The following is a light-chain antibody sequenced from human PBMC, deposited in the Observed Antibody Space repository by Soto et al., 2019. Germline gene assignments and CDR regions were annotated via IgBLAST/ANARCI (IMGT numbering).Light chain of an antibody. Sequence: EIVLTKAPGTLSLSPGDRATLSCRASQSVSSGYLAWYQQKPGQAPRLLMYLASNRAAGIPDRFSGSGSGTDFTHTISRLETEEFAVYYCQQYGSSPWTFGQGTKVEIK. V-gene: IGKV3-20*01. CDR3: QQYGSSPWT. CDR1: QSVSSGY. J-gene: IGKJ1*01. CDR2: LAS.